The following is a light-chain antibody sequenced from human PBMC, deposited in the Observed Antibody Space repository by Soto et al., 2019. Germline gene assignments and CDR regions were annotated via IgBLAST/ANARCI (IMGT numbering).Light chain of an antibody. V-gene: IGKV1-5*01. J-gene: IGKJ2*01. Sequence: DIQMTQSPSTLSASVGDRVTITCRASQTISSSLAWYQQQPGKAPKLLIYDVSTLKRGVPSSFSGSRSGTEFTLSISSLQPDDFATYYCQQYHTFSYTFGQGTSLESK. CDR3: QQYHTFSYT. CDR1: QTISSS. CDR2: DVS.